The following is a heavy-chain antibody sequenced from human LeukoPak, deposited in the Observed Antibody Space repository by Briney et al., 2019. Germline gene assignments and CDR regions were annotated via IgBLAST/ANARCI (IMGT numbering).Heavy chain of an antibody. Sequence: SETLSLTCTVSGGSISSGDYYWSWIRQPPGRGLEWIGYIYYSGSTYYNPSLKSRVTISVDTSKNQFSLKLSSVTAADTAVYYCARVMDDSSGYLFDYWGQGTLVTVSS. J-gene: IGHJ4*02. CDR3: ARVMDDSSGYLFDY. CDR2: IYYSGST. CDR1: GGSISSGDYY. D-gene: IGHD3-22*01. V-gene: IGHV4-30-4*01.